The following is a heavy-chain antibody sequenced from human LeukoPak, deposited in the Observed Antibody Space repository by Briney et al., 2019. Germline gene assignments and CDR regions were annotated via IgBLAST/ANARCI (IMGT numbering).Heavy chain of an antibody. V-gene: IGHV3-23*01. CDR3: AKDPDSSGLNWFDP. J-gene: IGHJ5*02. D-gene: IGHD6-19*01. Sequence: GGSLRLSCAASGFTFSSYAMSWVRQAPGKGLEWVSAIGGSGGSTYYADSVKGRFTISRDNSKNTLYLQMNSLRAEDTAVYYYAKDPDSSGLNWFDPWGQGTLVTVSS. CDR1: GFTFSSYA. CDR2: IGGSGGST.